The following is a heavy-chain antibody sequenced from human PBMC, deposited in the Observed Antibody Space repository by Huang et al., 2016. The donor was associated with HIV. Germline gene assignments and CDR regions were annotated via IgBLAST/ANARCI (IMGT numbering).Heavy chain of an antibody. CDR1: GYSFTTYA. CDR2: SNPGKGNT. CDR3: AREFVIFGAPLWPAY. J-gene: IGHJ4*02. V-gene: IGHV1-3*01. D-gene: IGHD2-21*01. Sequence: QVQLVQSGAEVKKPGASVKVSCKASGYSFTTYALHWVRQAPGHRLEWMGWSNPGKGNTNYSQKLQVRVTMTRDTSASTVYMEVSSLTFEDTAVYYCAREFVIFGAPLWPAYWGQGTLISVSS.